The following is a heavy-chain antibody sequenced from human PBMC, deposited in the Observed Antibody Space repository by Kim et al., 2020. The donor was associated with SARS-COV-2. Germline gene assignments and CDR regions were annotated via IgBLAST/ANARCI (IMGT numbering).Heavy chain of an antibody. CDR3: ARGIGGAGVHFAF. Sequence: YAASVKGRFTISRDTAKNALDLQMNSLRAEDTAMYDCARGIGGAGVHFAFWGQGTLVTVSS. V-gene: IGHV3-53*01. J-gene: IGHJ4*02. D-gene: IGHD6-13*01.